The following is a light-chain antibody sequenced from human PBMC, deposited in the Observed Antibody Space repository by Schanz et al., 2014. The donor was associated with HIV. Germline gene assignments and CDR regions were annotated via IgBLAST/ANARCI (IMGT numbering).Light chain of an antibody. CDR2: AAS. V-gene: IGKV1-9*01. J-gene: IGKJ1*01. Sequence: DIQLTQSPSFLSASVGDRVTITCRASQGISSYLAWYQQMPAKAPKLLIYAASTLHSGVPSRFSGSGSGTEFTLTISSLQPDDFATYYCQQYDIISWTFGLGTKVETK. CDR3: QQYDIISWT. CDR1: QGISSY.